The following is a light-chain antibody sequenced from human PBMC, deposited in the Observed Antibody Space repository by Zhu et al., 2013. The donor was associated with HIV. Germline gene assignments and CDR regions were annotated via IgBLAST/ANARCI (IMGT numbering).Light chain of an antibody. J-gene: IGKJ3*01. CDR1: QSVSSN. V-gene: IGKV3-15*01. Sequence: DIVMTQSPATLSVSPGETATLSCRASQSVSSNLAWYQHKPGQAPRVLIYGASTRATGIPARFSGSGSGTEFTLTISSLQSEDFATYYCQQFKNYPLTFGPWDQGGCQT. CDR2: GAS. CDR3: QQFKNYPLT.